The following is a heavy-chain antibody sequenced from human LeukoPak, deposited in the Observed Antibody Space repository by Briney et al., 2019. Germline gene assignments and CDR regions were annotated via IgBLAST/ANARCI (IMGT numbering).Heavy chain of an antibody. D-gene: IGHD6-13*01. CDR1: GFTLSSYS. Sequence: GGSLRLSCAASGFTLSSYSMNWVRQAPGKGLEWVSSISSSSSYIYYADSVKGRFTISRDNAKNSLYLQMNSLRAEDTAVYYCARDESSSWHHNFDYWGQGTLVTVSS. J-gene: IGHJ4*02. CDR2: ISSSSSYI. CDR3: ARDESSSWHHNFDY. V-gene: IGHV3-21*01.